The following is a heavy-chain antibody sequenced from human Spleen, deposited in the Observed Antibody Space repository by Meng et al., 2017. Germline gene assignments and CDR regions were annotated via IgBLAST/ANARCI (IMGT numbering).Heavy chain of an antibody. V-gene: IGHV1-2*02. Sequence: ASVKVSCKASGYTFTDYYFHWVRQAPGQGLEWMGWINPKSGVTNYAQKSQGRVTMTRDASVTTVYMDLGRLRSDDTAIYFCTRVPLVGSTYYGMDVWGQGTTVTVSS. CDR1: GYTFTDYY. D-gene: IGHD1-26*01. J-gene: IGHJ6*02. CDR2: INPKSGVT. CDR3: TRVPLVGSTYYGMDV.